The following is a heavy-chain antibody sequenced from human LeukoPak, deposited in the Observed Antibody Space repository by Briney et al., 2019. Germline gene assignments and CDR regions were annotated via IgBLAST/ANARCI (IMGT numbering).Heavy chain of an antibody. CDR1: GFTFSDYS. Sequence: GGSLRLSCTASGFTFSDYSMNWVRQAPGKVLEWVSSISSSGNYIYYADSMKGRFSISRDNAKNSLFLQMNSLRAEDTAVYHCVRASTSYSSGLDAFDIWGQGTMVTVSS. CDR2: ISSSGNYI. V-gene: IGHV3-21*01. D-gene: IGHD6-19*01. CDR3: VRASTSYSSGLDAFDI. J-gene: IGHJ3*02.